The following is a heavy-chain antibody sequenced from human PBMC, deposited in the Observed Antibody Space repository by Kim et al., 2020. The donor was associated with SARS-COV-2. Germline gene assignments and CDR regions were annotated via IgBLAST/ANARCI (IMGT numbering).Heavy chain of an antibody. V-gene: IGHV4-34*01. CDR3: ARGSYSSSWYGVRHWFDP. CDR2: INHSGST. D-gene: IGHD6-13*01. Sequence: SETLSLTCAVYGGSFSRYYWNWNRQPPGKGLEWIGEINHSGSTNYNPSLKSRVTISVDTSKNQFSLKLSSVTAADTAVYYCARGSYSSSWYGVRHWFDPWGQGTLVTVSS. CDR1: GGSFSRYY. J-gene: IGHJ5*02.